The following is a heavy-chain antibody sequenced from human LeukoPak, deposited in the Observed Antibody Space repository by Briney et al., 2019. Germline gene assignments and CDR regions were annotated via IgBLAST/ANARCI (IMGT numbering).Heavy chain of an antibody. CDR3: AREKNGWYYDY. D-gene: IGHD6-19*01. CDR1: GFTFSSYS. CDR2: IYGGDIT. Sequence: GGSLRLSCAASGFTFSSYSMNWVRQAPGKGLEWVSIIYGGDITYYADSVKGRFTISRDNFKNTVYLQMNSLRVEDTAVYYCAREKNGWYYDYWGQGTLVTVSS. J-gene: IGHJ4*02. V-gene: IGHV3-53*01.